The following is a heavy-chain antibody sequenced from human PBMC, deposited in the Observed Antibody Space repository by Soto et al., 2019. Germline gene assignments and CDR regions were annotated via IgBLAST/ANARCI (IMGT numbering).Heavy chain of an antibody. CDR1: GGSFSGYY. V-gene: IGHV4-34*01. D-gene: IGHD1-7*01. J-gene: IGHJ3*02. Sequence: SETLSLTCAVYGGSFSGYYWSWIRQPPGKGLEWIREINHSGSTNYNPSLKSRVTISVDTSKNQFSLKLSSVTAADTAVYYCARGDITGTTDAFDIWGQGTMVTVSS. CDR3: ARGDITGTTDAFDI. CDR2: INHSGST.